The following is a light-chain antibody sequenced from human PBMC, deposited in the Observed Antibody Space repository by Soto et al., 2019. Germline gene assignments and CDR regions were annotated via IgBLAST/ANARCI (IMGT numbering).Light chain of an antibody. CDR3: QQYVTSLLT. J-gene: IGKJ4*01. CDR2: HAS. CDR1: QSVNNNY. V-gene: IGKV3-20*01. Sequence: EIVLTQSPVTLSLSPGERATLSCRASQSVNNNYLAWYQQKPGQAPRLLIYHASSRATGIPDRFSGSGSGTDFTLSISGLEPEDFAVYYCQQYVTSLLTFGGGTKVDIK.